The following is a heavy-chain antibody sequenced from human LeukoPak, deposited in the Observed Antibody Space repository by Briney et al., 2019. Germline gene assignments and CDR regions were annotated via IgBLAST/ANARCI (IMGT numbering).Heavy chain of an antibody. J-gene: IGHJ5*02. V-gene: IGHV4-61*02. CDR2: SYTSGST. Sequence: TLSLTCTVSGGSINSDSYQWSGIRQPAGKGMEWIGRSYTSGSTNYNPSLKNRATISVDTSKNQFSLKLTSVTAADTAVYYCARGRGGTYYWYNPWGQGTLVTVSS. CDR1: GGSINSDSYQ. CDR3: ARGRGGTYYWYNP. D-gene: IGHD1-26*01.